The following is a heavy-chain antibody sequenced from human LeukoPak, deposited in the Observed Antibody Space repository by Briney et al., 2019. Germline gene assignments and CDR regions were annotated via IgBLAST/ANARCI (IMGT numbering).Heavy chain of an antibody. CDR2: IYYSGST. CDR3: ARGPDWFDP. V-gene: IGHV4-59*01. J-gene: IGHJ5*02. Sequence: KPSETLSLTCTVSGGSISSYYWSWIRQPPGKGLEWIGYIYYSGSTDYNPSLKSRVTISVDTSKNQFSLKLSSVTDADTAVYYCARGPDWFDPWGQGTLVTVSS. CDR1: GGSISSYY.